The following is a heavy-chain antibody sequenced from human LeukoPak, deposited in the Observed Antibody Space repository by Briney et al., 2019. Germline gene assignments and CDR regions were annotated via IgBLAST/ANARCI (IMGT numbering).Heavy chain of an antibody. CDR2: IIPILGIA. V-gene: IGHV1-69*04. CDR3: ARIGFEYYYDSSGYSPLGPAENFQH. D-gene: IGHD3-22*01. CDR1: GGIFSSYA. Sequence: GSSVKESCKATGGIFSSYAISWLRQAPGQGLEWMGMIIPILGIANYAQKFQDRVTTTADKSTSTAYMELTSLRPYVTAIYYCARIGFEYYYDSSGYSPLGPAENFQHWGQGTLVTVSS. J-gene: IGHJ1*01.